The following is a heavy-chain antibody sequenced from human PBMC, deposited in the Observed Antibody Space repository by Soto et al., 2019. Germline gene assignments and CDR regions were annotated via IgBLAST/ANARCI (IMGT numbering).Heavy chain of an antibody. V-gene: IGHV3-33*01. CDR3: ARDEGYSMAHGPVNWFDP. D-gene: IGHD4-4*01. Sequence: GGSLRLSCAASGFTFSSYGMHWVRQAPGKGLEWVAVIWYDGSNKYYADSVKGRFTISRDNSKNTLYLQMNSLRAEDTAVYYCARDEGYSMAHGPVNWFDPWGQGTLVTVSS. CDR2: IWYDGSNK. J-gene: IGHJ5*02. CDR1: GFTFSSYG.